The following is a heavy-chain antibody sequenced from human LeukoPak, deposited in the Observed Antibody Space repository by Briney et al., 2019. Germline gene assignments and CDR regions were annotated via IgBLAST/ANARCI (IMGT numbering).Heavy chain of an antibody. CDR1: GFTFDNYS. CDR2: ISRNSGTI. D-gene: IGHD5-18*01. CDR3: AKVSGYSYGSYYHFGGIDF. Sequence: PGRSLRLSCAASGFTFDNYSMHWVRQAPGKGLEWVSCISRNSGTIYYADSVKGRFTISRDNAKNSLYLQMNSLRAEDTAVYYCAKVSGYSYGSYYHFGGIDFWGQGTTVTVSS. V-gene: IGHV3-9*01. J-gene: IGHJ6*02.